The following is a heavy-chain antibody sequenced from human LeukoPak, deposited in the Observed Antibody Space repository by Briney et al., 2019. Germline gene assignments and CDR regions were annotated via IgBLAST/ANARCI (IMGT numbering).Heavy chain of an antibody. V-gene: IGHV4-39*01. J-gene: IGHJ3*02. D-gene: IGHD2-2*02. CDR3: ATYCSITNCYKKAFHI. CDR1: GDSISSSSSF. CDR2: IYYSGST. Sequence: PSETLSLTCTVSGDSISSSSSFWGWIRQPPGKGLEWVGSIYYSGSTYYNPSLKSRVTISVDTSKNQFSVNLSSVTAADTAVYYCATYCSITNCYKKAFHIWGQGTVVTVSS.